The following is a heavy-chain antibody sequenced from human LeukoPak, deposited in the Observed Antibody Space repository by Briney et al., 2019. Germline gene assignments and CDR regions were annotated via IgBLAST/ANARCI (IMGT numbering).Heavy chain of an antibody. CDR1: GGSFSAYY. Sequence: SETLSLTCAVYGGSFSAYYWTWIRQPPGKGLEWIGEISHSGSSNYNSSLRSRVTISVDTSYKQFSLRLCSVTAADTAVYYCAPRGDIEHSYVYGKWFDPWGQGTRVTVSS. CDR3: APRGDIEHSYVYGKWFDP. D-gene: IGHD5-18*01. CDR2: ISHSGSS. J-gene: IGHJ5*02. V-gene: IGHV4-34*01.